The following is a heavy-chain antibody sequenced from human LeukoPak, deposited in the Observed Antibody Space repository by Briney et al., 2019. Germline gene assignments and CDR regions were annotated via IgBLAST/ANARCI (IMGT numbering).Heavy chain of an antibody. V-gene: IGHV1-69*06. D-gene: IGHD3-10*01. J-gene: IGHJ4*02. CDR1: GGTFSSYA. CDR2: IIPIFGTA. Sequence: GASVKVSCKASGGTFSSYAISWVRQAPGQGLEWMGGIIPIFGTANYAQKFQGRVTITADKSTSTAYMELSSLRSEDTAVYYCAREAHGTMVRGVNAPFGYWGQGTLVTVSS. CDR3: AREAHGTMVRGVNAPFGY.